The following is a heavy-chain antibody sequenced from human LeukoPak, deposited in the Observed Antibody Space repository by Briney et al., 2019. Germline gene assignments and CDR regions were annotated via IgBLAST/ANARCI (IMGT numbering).Heavy chain of an antibody. V-gene: IGHV4-34*01. CDR1: GGSFSGYY. J-gene: IGHJ5*02. CDR3: ARGPLRDLWSGYKNWFDP. Sequence: SETLSLTCAVYGGSFSGYYWSWIRQPPGKGLEWIGEINHSGSTNYNPSLKSRVTISVDTSKNQFSLKLSSVTAADTAVYYCARGPLRDLWSGYKNWFDPWGQGTLVTVSS. D-gene: IGHD3-3*01. CDR2: INHSGST.